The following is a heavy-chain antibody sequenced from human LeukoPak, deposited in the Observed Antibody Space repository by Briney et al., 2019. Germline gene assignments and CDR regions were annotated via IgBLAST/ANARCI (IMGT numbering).Heavy chain of an antibody. Sequence: GGSLRLSCTVSGFSLSDYSMNWVRQAPGKGLEWVSYTSGSSSSKHYADSVKGRFTISRDNAKNSLFLQMNSLRAEDTAVYYCAKEALAAASRRPLDYWGQGTLVTVSS. CDR3: AKEALAAASRRPLDY. J-gene: IGHJ4*02. D-gene: IGHD6-13*01. CDR2: TSGSSSSK. V-gene: IGHV3-48*04. CDR1: GFSLSDYS.